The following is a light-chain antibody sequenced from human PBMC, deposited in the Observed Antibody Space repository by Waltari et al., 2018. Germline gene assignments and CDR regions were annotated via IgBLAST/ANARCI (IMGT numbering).Light chain of an antibody. J-gene: IGLJ3*02. CDR1: SSDVGFYNY. CDR2: DVS. V-gene: IGLV2-14*01. Sequence: QSALTQPASVSGSPGQSIPISCTGTSSDVGFYNYVSWYQQHPGKAPKLMIYDVSERPSGVSNRFSGSKSGNMASLTISGLQAEDEADYYCNSYAGSSSWVFGGGTKLTVL. CDR3: NSYAGSSSWV.